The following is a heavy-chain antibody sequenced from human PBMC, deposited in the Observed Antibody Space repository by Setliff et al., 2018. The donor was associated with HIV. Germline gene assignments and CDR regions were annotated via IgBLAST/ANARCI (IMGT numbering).Heavy chain of an antibody. Sequence: PSETLSLTCNVSGDSITSYYWIWIRQSPVKGLEWIGYIYYSGDTNYNPSLKSRVTMSEDTSKNQFSLQLSSVTAADTAVYYCARCPSPPYCPSTTCYVDYYYMDVWGKGTTVTVSS. CDR3: ARCPSPPYCPSTTCYVDYYYMDV. CDR1: GDSITSYY. J-gene: IGHJ6*03. D-gene: IGHD2-2*01. CDR2: IYYSGDT. V-gene: IGHV4-59*01.